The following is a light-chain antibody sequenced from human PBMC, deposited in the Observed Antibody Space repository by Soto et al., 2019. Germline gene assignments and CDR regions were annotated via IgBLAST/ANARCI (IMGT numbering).Light chain of an antibody. CDR1: QSISSY. CDR2: AAS. J-gene: IGKJ4*01. Sequence: IQVTQSPSSLSASVCDRVTITCRASQSISSYLNWYQQKPGKAPKLLIYAASSLQRGVPSRFSGSGSGTDFTLTISSLQPEDVAIYYCQKYNSGPLTFGGGTKVDIK. V-gene: IGKV1-39*01. CDR3: QKYNSGPLT.